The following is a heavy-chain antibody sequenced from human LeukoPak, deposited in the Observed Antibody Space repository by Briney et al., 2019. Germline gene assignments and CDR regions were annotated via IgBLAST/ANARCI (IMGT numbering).Heavy chain of an antibody. CDR2: INHSGST. J-gene: IGHJ4*02. CDR3: ARAVGGYSGCDWDY. CDR1: GGSFSGYY. V-gene: IGHV4-34*01. D-gene: IGHD5-12*01. Sequence: PSETLSLTCAVYGGSFSGYYWSWIRQPPGKGLEWIGEINHSGSTNYNPSLKSRVTISVDTSKNQFSLKLSSVTAADTAVYYCARAVGGYSGCDWDYWGQGTLVTVSS.